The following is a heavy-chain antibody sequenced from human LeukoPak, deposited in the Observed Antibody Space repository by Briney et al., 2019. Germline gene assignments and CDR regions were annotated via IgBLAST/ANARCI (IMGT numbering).Heavy chain of an antibody. Sequence: GGSLRLSCAASGFTFSSYAMSWVRQAPGKGLEWVSAISGSGGSTYYADSVKGRFTISRGNSKNTLYLQMNSLRAEDTAVYYCAKEGYCSGGSCYLSMDVWGQGTTVTVSS. CDR1: GFTFSSYA. V-gene: IGHV3-23*01. D-gene: IGHD2-15*01. CDR2: ISGSGGST. J-gene: IGHJ6*02. CDR3: AKEGYCSGGSCYLSMDV.